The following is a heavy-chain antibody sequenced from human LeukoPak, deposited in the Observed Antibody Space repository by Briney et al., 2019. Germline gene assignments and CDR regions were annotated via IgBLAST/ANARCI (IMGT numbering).Heavy chain of an antibody. CDR2: IYTGGST. Sequence: GGSLRLSCAASGFTVSSNYMSWVRQAPGKGLEWVSVIYTGGSTYYADSVKGRFTISRDNAKNTLYLQMNSLRAEDTAVYYCARDFIAAAGTEFDYWGQGTLVTVSS. CDR1: GFTVSSNY. CDR3: ARDFIAAAGTEFDY. D-gene: IGHD6-13*01. V-gene: IGHV3-66*01. J-gene: IGHJ4*02.